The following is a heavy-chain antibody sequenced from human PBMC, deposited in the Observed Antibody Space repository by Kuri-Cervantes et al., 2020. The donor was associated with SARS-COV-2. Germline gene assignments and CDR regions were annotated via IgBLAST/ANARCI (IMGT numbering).Heavy chain of an antibody. CDR1: GFTFSSYW. Sequence: GGSLRLSCAASGFTFSSYWMHWVRQAPGKGLVWVSRINSDGSSTSYADSVKGRFTISRDNAKNTLYLQMNSLRAEDTAVYYCARDPDSSGWYAGDAFDIWGQGITVTVSS. J-gene: IGHJ3*02. CDR3: ARDPDSSGWYAGDAFDI. D-gene: IGHD6-19*01. CDR2: INSDGSST. V-gene: IGHV3-74*01.